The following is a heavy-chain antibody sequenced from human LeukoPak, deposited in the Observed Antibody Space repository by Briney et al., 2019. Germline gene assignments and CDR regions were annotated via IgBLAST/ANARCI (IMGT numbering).Heavy chain of an antibody. J-gene: IGHJ4*02. CDR2: IIPIFHTT. Sequence: SVKVSCKASGGTFSIYAISWVRQVPGQGLEWMGRIIPIFHTTKYAQKFQGRVTITADKSTNTSHMELISLRSEDTAVYYCARDFLSGRSGFEYWGQGTVVTVSS. CDR3: ARDFLSGRSGFEY. V-gene: IGHV1-69*06. D-gene: IGHD6-19*01. CDR1: GGTFSIYA.